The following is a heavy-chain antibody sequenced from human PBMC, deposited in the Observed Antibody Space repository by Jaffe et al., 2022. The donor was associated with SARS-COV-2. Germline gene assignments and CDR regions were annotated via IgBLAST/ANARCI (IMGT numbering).Heavy chain of an antibody. CDR2: IGTAGDT. CDR3: ARGLGEYSSSSGWVDYYYGMDV. J-gene: IGHJ6*02. Sequence: EVQLVESGGGLVQPGGSLRLSCAASGFTFSSYDMHWVRQATGKGLEWVSAIGTAGDTYYPGSVKGRFTISRENAKNSLYLQMNSLRAGDTAVYYCARGLGEYSSSSGWVDYYYGMDVWGQGTTVTVSS. CDR1: GFTFSSYD. D-gene: IGHD6-6*01. V-gene: IGHV3-13*01.